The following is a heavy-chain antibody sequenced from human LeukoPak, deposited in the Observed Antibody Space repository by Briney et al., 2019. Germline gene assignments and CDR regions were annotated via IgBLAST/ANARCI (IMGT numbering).Heavy chain of an antibody. CDR3: ARPEYSSSRSWFDP. V-gene: IGHV4-4*07. CDR2: IYTSGST. Sequence: PSETLSLTCTVSGGSVSSYYWSWIRQPAGKGLEWIGRIYTSGSTNYNPSLKSRVTMSVDTSKNQFSLKLSSVTAADTAVYYCARPEYSSSRSWFDPWGQGTLVTVSS. D-gene: IGHD6-6*01. CDR1: GGSVSSYY. J-gene: IGHJ5*02.